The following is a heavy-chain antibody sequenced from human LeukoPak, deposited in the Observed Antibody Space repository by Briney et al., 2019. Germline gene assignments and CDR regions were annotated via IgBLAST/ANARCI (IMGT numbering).Heavy chain of an antibody. CDR2: IRYDGSNK. CDR3: ARMSSSWYEDYYYYGMDV. Sequence: PGGSLRLSCAASGFTFSSYGMHWVRQASGKGLEWVAFIRYDGSNKYYADSVKGRFTISRDNSKNTLYLQMNSLRAGDTAVYYCARMSSSWYEDYYYYGMDVWGQGTTVTVSS. D-gene: IGHD6-13*01. V-gene: IGHV3-30*02. J-gene: IGHJ6*02. CDR1: GFTFSSYG.